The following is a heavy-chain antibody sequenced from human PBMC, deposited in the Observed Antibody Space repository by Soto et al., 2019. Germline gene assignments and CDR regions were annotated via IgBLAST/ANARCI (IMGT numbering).Heavy chain of an antibody. V-gene: IGHV4-59*01. CDR2: IYYSGST. D-gene: IGHD3-9*01. J-gene: IGHJ4*02. CDR3: ARANIDILTGYYRGLDY. Sequence: SEPLCLTCTVSGGSISNYYWSWIRQPPGKGLEWIGYIYYSGSTNYNPSLKSRVTISVDTSKNQFSLKLSSVTAADTAVYYCARANIDILTGYYRGLDYWGQGTLVTVSS. CDR1: GGSISNYY.